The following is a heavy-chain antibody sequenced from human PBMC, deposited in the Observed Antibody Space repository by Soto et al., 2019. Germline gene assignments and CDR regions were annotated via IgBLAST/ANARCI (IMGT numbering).Heavy chain of an antibody. CDR1: GFTFNSYA. V-gene: IGHV3-30-3*01. CDR2: ISYDGSNK. J-gene: IGHJ4*02. D-gene: IGHD1-26*01. Sequence: QVQLVESGGGVVQPGRSLRLSCAASGFTFNSYAMHWVRQAPGKGLEGVAVISYDGSNKDYADSVKGRFTISRDNSKNTVYLQMNSLRAEDTAVYYCARVPGSSYEVQFDYWGQGTLVTVSS. CDR3: ARVPGSSYEVQFDY.